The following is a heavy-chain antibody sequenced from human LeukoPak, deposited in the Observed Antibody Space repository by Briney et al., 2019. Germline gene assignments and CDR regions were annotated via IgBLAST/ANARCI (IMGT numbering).Heavy chain of an antibody. V-gene: IGHV5-51*01. J-gene: IGHJ4*02. CDR3: VRQIIVPGTSQLRTFDA. D-gene: IGHD2-8*01. CDR2: LYPLDFDK. Sequence: GESLKISCKASGYKFTSYWIAWVRQMPGHVLEWMGSLYPLDFDKTYSPSFQGQVTMSADRSINTAYLQWSSLKASDTALYYCVRQIIVPGTSQLRTFDAWGQGTLVTVSS. CDR1: GYKFTSYW.